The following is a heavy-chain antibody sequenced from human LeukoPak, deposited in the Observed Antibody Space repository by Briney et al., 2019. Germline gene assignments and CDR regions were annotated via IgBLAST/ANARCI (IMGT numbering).Heavy chain of an antibody. Sequence: GGSLRLSCAASGFTVSSNYMSWVRQAPGKGLEWVSVIYSGGSTYYADSVKGRFTISRDNSKNTLYLQMNSLRAEDTAVYYCARAYSLFSYFDYWGQGTLVTVSS. D-gene: IGHD5/OR15-5a*01. V-gene: IGHV3-53*01. CDR1: GFTVSSNY. J-gene: IGHJ4*02. CDR3: ARAYSLFSYFDY. CDR2: IYSGGST.